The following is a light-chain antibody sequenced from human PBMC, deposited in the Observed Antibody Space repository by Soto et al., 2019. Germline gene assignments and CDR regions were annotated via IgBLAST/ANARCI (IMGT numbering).Light chain of an antibody. J-gene: IGKJ1*01. CDR1: QSVRSN. CDR3: QQSNDWPPWT. CDR2: GAS. Sequence: ETVLTQSPATLSVSPGERVTLSCRASQSVRSNLAWYQQRPGQAPRLLISGASTRATGIPARFSGSGSGTEFTLTISSLQSEDFAIYYCQQSNDWPPWTFGQGTKVEIK. V-gene: IGKV3-15*01.